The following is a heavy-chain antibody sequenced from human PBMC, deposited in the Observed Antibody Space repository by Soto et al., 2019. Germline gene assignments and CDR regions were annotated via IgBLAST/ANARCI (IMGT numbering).Heavy chain of an antibody. CDR1: GYNFAVYL. CDR3: ARGGVSTRTFDY. Sequence: PGESLKLSVKGSGYNFAVYLIACVRQMPGKGLELMGIIYPSDSDTRYRPSFQGQVTISADKSISSAYLQWSSLRASDTAMYYCARGGVSTRTFDYWGQGTQVTFSS. D-gene: IGHD3-3*01. J-gene: IGHJ4*02. CDR2: IYPSDSDT. V-gene: IGHV5-51*01.